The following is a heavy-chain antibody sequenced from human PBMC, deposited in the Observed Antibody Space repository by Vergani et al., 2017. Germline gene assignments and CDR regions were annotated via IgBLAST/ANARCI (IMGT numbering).Heavy chain of an antibody. D-gene: IGHD5-18*01. CDR2: TYYRSKWYN. V-gene: IGHV6-1*01. J-gene: IGHJ4*02. Sequence: QVQLQQSGPGLVKPSQTLSLTCAISGDSVSSNSAAWNWISQSPSRGLEWLGRTYYRSKWYNDYAGSVKSRITINPDTSKNQFSLQLNSVTPEDTAVDYCARTGGYSYGVRSFDYWGQGTLVTVSA. CDR3: ARTGGYSYGVRSFDY. CDR1: GDSVSSNSAA.